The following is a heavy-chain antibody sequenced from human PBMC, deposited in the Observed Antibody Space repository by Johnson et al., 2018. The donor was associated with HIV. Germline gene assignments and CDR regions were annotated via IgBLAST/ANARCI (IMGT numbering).Heavy chain of an antibody. CDR3: ARDGGETVVGSGAFDI. CDR1: GFTFSSNY. J-gene: IGHJ3*02. Sequence: QVQLVESGGGVVQPGRSLRLSCAASGFTFSSNYMSWVRQAPGTGLAWVAVISYDGSNKYYADSVKGRFTISRDNSKNTLYLQMNSLRAEDTAVYYCARDGGETVVGSGAFDIWGQGTMVTVSS. V-gene: IGHV3-30*03. CDR2: ISYDGSNK. D-gene: IGHD4-23*01.